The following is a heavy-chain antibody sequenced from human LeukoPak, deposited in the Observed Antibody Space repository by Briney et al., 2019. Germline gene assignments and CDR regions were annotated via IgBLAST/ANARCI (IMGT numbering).Heavy chain of an antibody. CDR2: INHSGST. CDR3: ARTGSPVRFDY. D-gene: IGHD1-14*01. V-gene: IGHV4-34*01. CDR1: GVSFSGYY. J-gene: IGHJ4*02. Sequence: SETLSLTCAVYGVSFSGYYWSWIRQPPGKGLEWIGEINHSGSTNYNPSLKSRVTISVDTSKNQFSLKLSSVTAADTAVYYGARTGSPVRFDYWGQGTLVTVSS.